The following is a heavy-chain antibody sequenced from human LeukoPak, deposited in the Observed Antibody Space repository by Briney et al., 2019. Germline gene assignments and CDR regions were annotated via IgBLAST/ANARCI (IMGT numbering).Heavy chain of an antibody. D-gene: IGHD4-11*01. Sequence: KPGSSVKVSCKASGGTFSNNAISWVRQAPGQGLEWMGGIIPRFTPNYAQHFQGRVTITTDEATTTAYLELSNLRPDDTAVYYCASGDVTVTNNFDYWGQGTLVTVSS. CDR3: ASGDVTVTNNFDY. V-gene: IGHV1-69*05. J-gene: IGHJ4*02. CDR2: IIPRFTP. CDR1: GGTFSNNA.